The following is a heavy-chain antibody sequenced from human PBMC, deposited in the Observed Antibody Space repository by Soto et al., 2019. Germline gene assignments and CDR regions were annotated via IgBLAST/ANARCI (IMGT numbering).Heavy chain of an antibody. Sequence: EVRLVESGGGLVQPGRSLRLSCEASGCPFSSHWLQWVRQVPGRGLVWVSRIDNTGSSAIYADSVRGRFTVSRDNAKDTLYLHMNSLRAEDMAVYYCATLNGYDYWGQGTLVTVSS. D-gene: IGHD5-12*01. J-gene: IGHJ4*02. CDR3: ATLNGYDY. CDR1: GCPFSSHW. CDR2: IDNTGSSA. V-gene: IGHV3-74*01.